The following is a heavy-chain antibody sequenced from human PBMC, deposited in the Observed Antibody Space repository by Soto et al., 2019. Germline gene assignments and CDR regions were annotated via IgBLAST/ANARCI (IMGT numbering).Heavy chain of an antibody. CDR3: ARDGGYCSGGSCYYYYYYMDV. CDR2: IYYSGST. D-gene: IGHD2-15*01. V-gene: IGHV4-31*03. CDR1: GGSISSGGYY. J-gene: IGHJ6*03. Sequence: SETLSLTCTVSGGSISSGGYYWSWIRQHPGKGLEWIGYIYYSGSTYYNPSLKSRVTISVDTSKNQFSLKLSSVTAADTAVYYCARDGGYCSGGSCYYYYYYMDVWGKGTTVTVSS.